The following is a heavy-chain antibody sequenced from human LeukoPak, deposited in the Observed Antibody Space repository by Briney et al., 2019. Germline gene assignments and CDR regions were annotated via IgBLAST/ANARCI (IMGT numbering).Heavy chain of an antibody. V-gene: IGHV1-2*02. J-gene: IGHJ4*02. CDR1: GYTFTGYY. CDR3: ARPSSSWTHNFDY. D-gene: IGHD6-13*01. Sequence: ASVKVSCKASGYTFTGYYMHWARQAPGQGLEWVGWINPNSGDTYYAQKFQGRVTMTRDTSISTAYMELSSLTSDDTAVFYCARPSSSWTHNFDYWGQGTLVTVSS. CDR2: INPNSGDT.